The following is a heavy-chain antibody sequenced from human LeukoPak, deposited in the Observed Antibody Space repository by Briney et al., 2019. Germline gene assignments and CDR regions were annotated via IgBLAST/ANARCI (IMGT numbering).Heavy chain of an antibody. D-gene: IGHD5-24*01. CDR1: GFTVSSNY. J-gene: IGHJ3*02. CDR2: IYSGGST. CDR3: ARYLTAMAAIDI. V-gene: IGHV3-53*01. Sequence: PGGSLRLSCAASGFTVSSNYMSWVRQAPGKGLEGVSVIYSGGSTYHADSVKGRFTISRDNSINTQYLQMNKLRAGDTAVYYCARYLTAMAAIDIWGQGRMVTVSS.